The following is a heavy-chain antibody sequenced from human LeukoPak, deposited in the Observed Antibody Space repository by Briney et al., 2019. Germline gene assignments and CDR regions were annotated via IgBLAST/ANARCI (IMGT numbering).Heavy chain of an antibody. Sequence: PSETLSLTCAVSGYSISSGYYWGWIRQPPGKGLEWIGNIYHSGSTYYNPSLKSPVTISVDTSKNQFSLKLSSVTTADTAVYYCARPAPRGYSYGYFDYWGQGTLVTVSS. V-gene: IGHV4-38-2*01. CDR2: IYHSGST. D-gene: IGHD5-18*01. CDR1: GYSISSGYY. J-gene: IGHJ4*02. CDR3: ARPAPRGYSYGYFDY.